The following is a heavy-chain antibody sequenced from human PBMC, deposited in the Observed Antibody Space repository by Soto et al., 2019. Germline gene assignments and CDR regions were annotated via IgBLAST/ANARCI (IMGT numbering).Heavy chain of an antibody. D-gene: IGHD3-22*01. CDR1: GYPFTSYG. Sequence: ASVKASSTAPGYPFTSYGMNWVRQAPGQGLEWMGWISAYNGNTNYAQKLQGRVTMTTDTSTSTAYMELRSLRSDDTAVYYCARVRDYYDSRGYYVDYWGQ. CDR3: ARVRDYYDSRGYYVDY. V-gene: IGHV1-18*01. CDR2: ISAYNGNT. J-gene: IGHJ4*01.